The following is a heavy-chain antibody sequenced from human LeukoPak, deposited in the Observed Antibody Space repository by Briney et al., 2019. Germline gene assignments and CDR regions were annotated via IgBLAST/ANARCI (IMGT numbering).Heavy chain of an antibody. CDR3: AKDVGSVADNNWFDP. CDR2: ISGSGGST. J-gene: IGHJ5*02. CDR1: GFTFSSYS. D-gene: IGHD3-10*01. Sequence: GGSLRLSCAASGFTFSSYSMNWVRQAPGKGLEWVSAISGSGGSTYYADSVKGRFTISRDNSKNTLYLQMNSLRAEDTAVYYCAKDVGSVADNNWFDPWGQGTLVTVSS. V-gene: IGHV3-23*01.